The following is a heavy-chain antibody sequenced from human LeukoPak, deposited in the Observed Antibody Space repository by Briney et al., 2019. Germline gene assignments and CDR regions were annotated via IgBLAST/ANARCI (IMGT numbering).Heavy chain of an antibody. J-gene: IGHJ4*02. CDR2: IIPVFGTT. V-gene: IGHV1-69*13. Sequence: ASVKVSCKASGGTFRSYAFSWVRQAPGQGLEWMGRIIPVFGTTIYAQKFQGRVTITADEYTRIAYMELTSLRSDDTAVYYCARGTGTGSDLADWGQGTPVTVSS. CDR1: GGTFRSYA. CDR3: ARGTGTGSDLAD. D-gene: IGHD1-26*01.